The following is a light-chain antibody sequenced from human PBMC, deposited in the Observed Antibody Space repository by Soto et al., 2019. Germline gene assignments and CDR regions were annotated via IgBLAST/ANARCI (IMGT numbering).Light chain of an antibody. CDR2: AES. V-gene: IGKV1-27*01. CDR3: QTYDIVPAWA. J-gene: IGKJ1*01. CDR1: QDISNY. Sequence: DIQMTQSPSSLSASVGDRVTIACRASQDISNYLAWFQQKPGKVPKLLIFAESALQSGVPSRFSGSGSGTDFTLPIGSLQPEDFATYYCQTYDIVPAWALGQGTRVEIK.